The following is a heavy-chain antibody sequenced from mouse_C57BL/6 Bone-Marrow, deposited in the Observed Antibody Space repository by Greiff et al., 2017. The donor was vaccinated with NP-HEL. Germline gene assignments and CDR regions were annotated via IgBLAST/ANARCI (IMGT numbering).Heavy chain of an antibody. CDR3: ARANWDEGY. V-gene: IGHV1-74*01. CDR2: IHPSDSDT. Sequence: VQLQQPGAELVKPGASVKVSCKASGYTFTSYWMHWVKQRPGQGLEWIGSIHPSDSDTNYNQKFKDKATLTVDKSSSTAYMQLSSLTSEDSGVYYCARANWDEGYWGRGTGVTVTA. D-gene: IGHD4-1*01. CDR1: GYTFTSYW. J-gene: IGHJ3*02.